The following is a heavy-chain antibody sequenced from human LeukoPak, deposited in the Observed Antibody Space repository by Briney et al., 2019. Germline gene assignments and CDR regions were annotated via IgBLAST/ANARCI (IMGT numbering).Heavy chain of an antibody. CDR3: AKNSGTYFY. CDR2: ISDTGGSI. Sequence: GGSLRLSCAASGFTFSGHGMTWVRQAAGKGLEWVSTISDTGGSIYYADYVKGRFTISRDNSENTVYLQMDSLRADDTALYFCAKNSGTYFYWGQGTRVTVSS. CDR1: GFTFSGHG. D-gene: IGHD1-26*01. J-gene: IGHJ4*02. V-gene: IGHV3-23*01.